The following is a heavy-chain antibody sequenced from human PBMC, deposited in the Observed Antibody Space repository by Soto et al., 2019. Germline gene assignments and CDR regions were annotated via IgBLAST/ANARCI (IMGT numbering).Heavy chain of an antibody. J-gene: IGHJ4*02. CDR3: ARLSIVVVVAASTGFDY. V-gene: IGHV4-59*01. CDR2: IYYSGST. Sequence: SETLSLTCTVSGGSISSYYWSWIRQPPGKGLEWIGYIYYSGSTNYNPSLKSRVTISVDTSKNQFSLKLSSVTAADTAVYYCARLSIVVVVAASTGFDYWGQGTLVTVSS. D-gene: IGHD2-15*01. CDR1: GGSISSYY.